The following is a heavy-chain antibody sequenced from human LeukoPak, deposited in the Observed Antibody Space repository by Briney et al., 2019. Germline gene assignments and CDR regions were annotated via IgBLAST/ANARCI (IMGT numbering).Heavy chain of an antibody. Sequence: PGGSLRLSCAASGFTFSSYAMSWVRQAPGKGLERVSAISGSGGSTYYADSVKGRFTISRDNSKNTLYLQMNSLRAEDTAVYYCAKIFKSGFYDSSGYYSPDFYWGQGTLVTVSS. CDR2: ISGSGGST. CDR3: AKIFKSGFYDSSGYYSPDFY. J-gene: IGHJ4*02. CDR1: GFTFSSYA. D-gene: IGHD3-22*01. V-gene: IGHV3-23*01.